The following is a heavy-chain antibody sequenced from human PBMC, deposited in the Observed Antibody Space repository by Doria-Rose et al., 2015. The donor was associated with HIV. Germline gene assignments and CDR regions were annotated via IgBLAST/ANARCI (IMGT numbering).Heavy chain of an antibody. CDR1: GVSLSSPGMG. CDR2: SFSDDER. V-gene: IGHV2-26*01. J-gene: IGHJ4*02. Sequence: SGPVLVKPTETLTLTCTVSGVSLSSPGMGVSWIRQPPGKALEWLANSFSDDERAYRTSLKSRLTISRRTSKSQVVLTMTDVDTVDTATYYCARIKSSRWYHKYYFDFWGQGTLVIVSA. D-gene: IGHD6-13*01. CDR3: ARIKSSRWYHKYYFDF.